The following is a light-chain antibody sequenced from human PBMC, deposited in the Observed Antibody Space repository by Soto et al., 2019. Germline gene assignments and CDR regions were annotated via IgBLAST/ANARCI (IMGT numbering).Light chain of an antibody. V-gene: IGKV1-5*01. Sequence: DIQMTQSPSTLSASVGDRVTITCRASQSINSWLAWYQQKAGKAPKLLIYDASSLESGVPSRFSGSGSGTEFTLTISSLQPEDFATYYCQQSYSTPQTFGQGTKVDIK. J-gene: IGKJ1*01. CDR1: QSINSW. CDR3: QQSYSTPQT. CDR2: DAS.